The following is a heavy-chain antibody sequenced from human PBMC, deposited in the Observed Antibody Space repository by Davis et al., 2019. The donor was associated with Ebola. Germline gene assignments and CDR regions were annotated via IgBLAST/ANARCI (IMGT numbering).Heavy chain of an antibody. CDR3: ARAWAFGERLDY. CDR1: GYTFTSYF. J-gene: IGHJ4*02. CDR2: INPSGGGT. D-gene: IGHD3-10*01. Sequence: AASVKVSCKASGYTFTSYFMHWVRQAPGQGLEWMGVINPSGGGTTYAQKFQGRVTMTRDTSTGTAYMELNTLKSEDTAVYYCARAWAFGERLDYWGQGTLLTVSS. V-gene: IGHV1-46*01.